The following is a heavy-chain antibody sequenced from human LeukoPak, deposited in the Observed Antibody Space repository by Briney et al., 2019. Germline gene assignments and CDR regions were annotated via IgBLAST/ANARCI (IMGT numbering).Heavy chain of an antibody. D-gene: IGHD5-18*01. Sequence: SVKVSCKASGGTFSSYAISWVRQAPGQGLEWMGRIIPIFGIANYAQKFQGRVTITADKSTSTAYMGLSSLRSEDTAVYYCARGVQLWLLAFAFVIWGQGTMVTVSS. J-gene: IGHJ3*02. CDR1: GGTFSSYA. CDR2: IIPIFGIA. V-gene: IGHV1-69*04. CDR3: ARGVQLWLLAFAFVI.